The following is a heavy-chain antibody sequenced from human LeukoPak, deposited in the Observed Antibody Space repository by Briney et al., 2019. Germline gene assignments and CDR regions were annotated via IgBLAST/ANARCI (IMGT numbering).Heavy chain of an antibody. V-gene: IGHV4-39*01. D-gene: IGHD2-15*01. CDR3: ARHPTVVVVAGTPAGNWFDP. CDR1: GGSISSSSYY. Sequence: SETLSLTCTVSGGSISSSSYYWGWIRRPPGKGLECIGCIYYSGSPYYNPSLKSRVPISVDTSKNQFSLKLSSVTSTDTAVNYGARHPTVVVVAGTPAGNWFDPRGQGTLVTVCS. CDR2: IYYSGSP. J-gene: IGHJ5*02.